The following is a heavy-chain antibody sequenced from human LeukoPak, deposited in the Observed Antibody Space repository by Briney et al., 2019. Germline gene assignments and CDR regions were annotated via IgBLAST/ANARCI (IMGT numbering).Heavy chain of an antibody. CDR2: ITGSSARP. CDR1: GFTFNYYN. D-gene: IGHD3-22*01. CDR3: AKDETYYDSRYFDY. Sequence: GGSLRLSCDASGFTFNYYNMNWVRQAPGKGLEWVSSITGSSARPSYSDSIKGRFTISRDNAKNSLYLQMSSLRVDDTAIYYCAKDETYYDSRYFDYWGQGTLVTVSS. V-gene: IGHV3-21*01. J-gene: IGHJ4*02.